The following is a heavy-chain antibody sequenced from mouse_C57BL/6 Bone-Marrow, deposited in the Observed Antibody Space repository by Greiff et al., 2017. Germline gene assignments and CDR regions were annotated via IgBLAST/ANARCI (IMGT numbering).Heavy chain of an antibody. CDR3: TTDYGSSYPALVAY. CDR2: IDPENGDT. J-gene: IGHJ3*01. Sequence: EVQLQQSGAELVRPGASVKLSCTASGFNIKDDYMHWVKQRPEQGLAWIGWIDPENGDTEYASKFQGKATITADTSSNTAYLQLSSLTSEDTAVYYCTTDYGSSYPALVAYWGQGTLVTVSA. V-gene: IGHV14-4*01. D-gene: IGHD1-1*01. CDR1: GFNIKDDY.